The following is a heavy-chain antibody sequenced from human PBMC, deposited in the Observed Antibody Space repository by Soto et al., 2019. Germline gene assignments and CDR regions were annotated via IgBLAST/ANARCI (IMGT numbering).Heavy chain of an antibody. CDR1: GFTFSSYA. CDR2: ISGSGGST. CDR3: AKGDTYYDILTGYSDGPFDY. D-gene: IGHD3-9*01. Sequence: PGGSLRLSCAASGFTFSSYAMSWVRQAPGKGLEWVSAISGSGGSTYYADSVKGRFTISRDNSKNTLYLQMNSLRAEDTAVYYCAKGDTYYDILTGYSDGPFDYWGQGTLVTVSS. J-gene: IGHJ4*02. V-gene: IGHV3-23*01.